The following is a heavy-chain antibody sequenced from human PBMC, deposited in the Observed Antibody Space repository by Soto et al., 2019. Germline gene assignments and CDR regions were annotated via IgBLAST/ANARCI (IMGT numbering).Heavy chain of an antibody. J-gene: IGHJ4*02. D-gene: IGHD3-10*01. V-gene: IGHV4-30-4*01. CDR2: IYYSGST. Sequence: QVQLQESGPGLVKPSQTLSLTCTVSGGSISSGDYYWSWIRQPPGKGLEWIGYIYYSGSTYYNPSLKSRVTISVDTSKNQCSLKLISVTAADTAVYYCASCMVRGDRADYWGQGTLVTVSS. CDR1: GGSISSGDYY. CDR3: ASCMVRGDRADY.